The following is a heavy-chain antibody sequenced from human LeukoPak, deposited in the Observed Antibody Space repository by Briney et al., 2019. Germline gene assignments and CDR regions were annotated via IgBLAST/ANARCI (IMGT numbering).Heavy chain of an antibody. V-gene: IGHV5-51*01. J-gene: IGHJ4*02. CDR3: ASAYSGSYFQFDQ. CDR1: GYSFTSYY. Sequence: GESLKISCKASGYSFTSYYIGWVRQMPGKGLEWMGIIYPGDSDTRYSPPFKGQVTISADKSISTAYLQWSSLKASDTAMYYCASAYSGSYFQFDQWGQGTLVTASS. CDR2: IYPGDSDT. D-gene: IGHD1-26*01.